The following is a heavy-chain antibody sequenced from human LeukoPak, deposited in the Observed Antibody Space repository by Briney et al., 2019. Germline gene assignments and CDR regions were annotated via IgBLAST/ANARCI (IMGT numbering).Heavy chain of an antibody. CDR3: SQLHQDSGSYLVDY. CDR1: GSIFSSYA. J-gene: IGHJ4*02. Sequence: ASVKVSCKASGSIFSSYAISWVRQAPGQGLEWMGGIIPIFGTANYAQNFLGRVTITTDESTSTAYMELSSLRSEDTAVYYCSQLHQDSGSYLVDYWGQGTLVTVSS. D-gene: IGHD1-26*01. CDR2: IIPIFGTA. V-gene: IGHV1-69*05.